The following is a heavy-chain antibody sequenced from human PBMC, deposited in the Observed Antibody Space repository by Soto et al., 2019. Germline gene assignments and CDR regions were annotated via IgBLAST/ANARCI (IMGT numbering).Heavy chain of an antibody. CDR1: GVTLDTYV. J-gene: IGHJ4*02. D-gene: IGHD3-16*01. V-gene: IGHV3-33*01. CDR2: IWYDGSNK. CDR3: ARGARDFDY. Sequence: XGSLRLSCAASGVTLDTYVMHWVRQAPGRGLEWVALIWYDGSNKYYGDSVKGRFTISRDNSKNTLYLQMNSLRAEDTAVYYCARGARDFDYWGQGTLVTVSS.